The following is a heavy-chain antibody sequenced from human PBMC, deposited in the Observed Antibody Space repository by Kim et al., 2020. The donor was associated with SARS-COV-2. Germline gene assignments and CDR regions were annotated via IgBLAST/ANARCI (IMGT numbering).Heavy chain of an antibody. J-gene: IGHJ4*02. D-gene: IGHD2-2*01. CDR2: ISDSADYT. CDR1: GFTFSNYA. Sequence: GGSLRLSCAASGFTFSNYAMSWVRQAPGKGLEWVSGISDSADYTYYADSLKGRFTISRDNSKNTLFLQMNSLRAEDTAVYYCARWREYCGSSTCFQNFDYWGQGTLVTVSS. CDR3: ARWREYCGSSTCFQNFDY. V-gene: IGHV3-23*01.